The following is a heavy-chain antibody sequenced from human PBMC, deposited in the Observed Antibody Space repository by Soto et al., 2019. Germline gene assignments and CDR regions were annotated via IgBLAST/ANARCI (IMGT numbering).Heavy chain of an antibody. J-gene: IGHJ5*02. D-gene: IGHD3-16*01. CDR1: GGSVSNDY. CDR3: ARENWGNSNWFDP. Sequence: SETLSLTCPVSGGSVSNDYWSWIRQPPGKGLEWIGYIYDSGSTYYNPSLKSRVTISVDTSKNQFSLKLRSVTAADTAVYYCARENWGNSNWFDPWGQGTLVTVSS. CDR2: IYDSGST. V-gene: IGHV4-59*02.